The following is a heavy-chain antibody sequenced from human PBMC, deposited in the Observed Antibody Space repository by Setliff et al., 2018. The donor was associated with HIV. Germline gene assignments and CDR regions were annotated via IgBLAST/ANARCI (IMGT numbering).Heavy chain of an antibody. J-gene: IGHJ6*03. Sequence: GGSLRLSCACSGFSFGDYWMTWVRQAPGKGLEWVANIKQGGTENYYVDSVKGRFTISRDNGKNSLYLQMNSLRAEDTAVYYCASSGYNYGGYYMDVWGKGTTVTVSS. V-gene: IGHV3-7*03. D-gene: IGHD5-18*01. CDR1: GFSFGDYW. CDR3: ASSGYNYGGYYMDV. CDR2: IKQGGTEN.